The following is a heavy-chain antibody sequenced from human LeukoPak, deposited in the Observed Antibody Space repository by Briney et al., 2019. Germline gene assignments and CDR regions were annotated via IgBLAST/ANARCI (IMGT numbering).Heavy chain of an antibody. Sequence: GGSLRLSCAASGFTFSSYWMSWVRQAPGKGLEWVANIKQDGSEKYYVDSVKGRFTISGDNAKNSLYLQMNSLRAEDTAVYYCARVNLYSGWPFDYWGQGTLVTVSS. V-gene: IGHV3-7*01. J-gene: IGHJ4*02. D-gene: IGHD6-19*01. CDR2: IKQDGSEK. CDR3: ARVNLYSGWPFDY. CDR1: GFTFSSYW.